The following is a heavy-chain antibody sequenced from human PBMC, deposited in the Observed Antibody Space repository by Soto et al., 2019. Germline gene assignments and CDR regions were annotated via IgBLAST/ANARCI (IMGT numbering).Heavy chain of an antibody. D-gene: IGHD6-19*01. J-gene: IGHJ5*02. CDR1: GYTFTNYY. V-gene: IGHV1-46*01. CDR2: ITPSSGST. CDR3: ARGAAVAGGNNWFDP. Sequence: ASVKVSCKASGYTFTNYYIHWVRQAPGQGLEWMGIITPSSGSTIYAQRFQDRITMTRDTSTRTVYMELNSLRSEDTAVYHCARGAAVAGGNNWFDPWGQGTLVTVSS.